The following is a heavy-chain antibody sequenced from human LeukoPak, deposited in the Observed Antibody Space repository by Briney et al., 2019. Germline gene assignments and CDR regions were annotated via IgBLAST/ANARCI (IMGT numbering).Heavy chain of an antibody. CDR2: ISPYNGNT. CDR3: ARAGPGSGWYFDY. CDR1: GYDFASVG. J-gene: IGHJ4*02. V-gene: IGHV1-18*01. D-gene: IGHD6-19*01. Sequence: ASVKVSCKASGYDFASVGITWVRRAPGQGLEWMGWISPYNGNTRYAQKFQGRVAMTTDTSTTTAYMELRGLRFNDTAVYYCARAGPGSGWYFDYWGQGTLVTVSS.